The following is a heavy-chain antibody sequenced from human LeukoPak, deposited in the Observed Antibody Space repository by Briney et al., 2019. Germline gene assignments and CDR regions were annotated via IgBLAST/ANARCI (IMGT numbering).Heavy chain of an antibody. CDR1: GGSFSGYY. Sequence: PSETLSLTCAVYGGSFSGYYWSWFRQPPGKGLEWIGEINHSGSTNYNPSLKSRVTISVDTSKNQFSLKLSSVTAADTAVYYCARGGYCSGGSCQHFDYWGQGTLVTVSS. CDR3: ARGGYCSGGSCQHFDY. J-gene: IGHJ4*02. CDR2: INHSGST. D-gene: IGHD2-15*01. V-gene: IGHV4-34*01.